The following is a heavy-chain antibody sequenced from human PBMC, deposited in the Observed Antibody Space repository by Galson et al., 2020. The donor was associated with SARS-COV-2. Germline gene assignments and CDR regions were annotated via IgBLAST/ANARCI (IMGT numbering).Heavy chain of an antibody. CDR3: ARIDSSGCRGNF. CDR2: IDWDDEE. CDR1: GFSLTTSGVC. D-gene: IGHD6-19*01. V-gene: IGHV2-70*11. J-gene: IGHJ4*02. Sequence: ESGPTLVKPTQTLTLTCTFSGFSLTTSGVCVGWIRQPPGKALEWLARIDWDDEEHYSASLKTRLTISKDTSRNQVVLTMTNMDPVDTATYYCARIDSSGCRGNFWGQGTLVTVSS.